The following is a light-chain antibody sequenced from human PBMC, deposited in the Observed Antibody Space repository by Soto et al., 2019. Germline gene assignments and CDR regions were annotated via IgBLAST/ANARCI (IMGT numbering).Light chain of an antibody. V-gene: IGLV2-14*02. J-gene: IGLJ1*01. CDR1: SSNVGSYKL. Sequence: QSVLTQPASVSGSPGQSITISCTGTSSNVGSYKLVSWYQQHPGKAPKLMIFEVNKRPSGVSNRFSGSKSGNTASLTISGLKVEDEADYYCCSYTSSRGVFGTGTKVTVL. CDR3: CSYTSSRGV. CDR2: EVN.